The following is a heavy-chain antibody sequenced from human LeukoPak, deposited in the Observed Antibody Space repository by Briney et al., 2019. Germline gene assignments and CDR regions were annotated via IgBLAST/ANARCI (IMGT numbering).Heavy chain of an antibody. CDR2: IYYSGST. CDR1: GGSISSYY. J-gene: IGHJ4*02. V-gene: IGHV4-59*08. D-gene: IGHD5-18*01. CDR3: ARHGRGHSYGYLFDY. Sequence: SETLSLTCTVSGGSISSYYWSWIRQPPGKGLEWIGYIYYSGSTNYNPSLKSRVTISVDTSKNQFSLKLSSVTAADTAVYYCARHGRGHSYGYLFDYWGQGTLVTVSS.